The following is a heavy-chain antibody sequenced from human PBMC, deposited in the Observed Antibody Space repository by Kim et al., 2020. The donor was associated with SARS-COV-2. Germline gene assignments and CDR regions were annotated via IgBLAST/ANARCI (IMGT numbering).Heavy chain of an antibody. J-gene: IGHJ4*02. Sequence: AESVKGRFTISRDNAKNSLYLQMNSLRAEDTAVYYCARSRYDSSAPPFDYWGQGTLVTVSS. CDR3: ARSRYDSSAPPFDY. V-gene: IGHV3-11*03. D-gene: IGHD3-22*01.